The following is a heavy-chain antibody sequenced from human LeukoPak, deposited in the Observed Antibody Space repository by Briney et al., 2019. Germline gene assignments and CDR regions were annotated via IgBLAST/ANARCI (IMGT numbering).Heavy chain of an antibody. CDR2: ISAYNGNT. V-gene: IGHV1-18*01. CDR1: GYTFTSYG. D-gene: IGHD6-19*01. J-gene: IGHJ4*02. Sequence: ASVTVSCKASGYTFTSYGISWVRQAPGQGLEWMGWISAYNGNTNYAQKLQGRVTMTTDTSTSTAYMELRSLRSDDTAVYYCARSPIAVAGWRPLDYWGQGTLVTVSS. CDR3: ARSPIAVAGWRPLDY.